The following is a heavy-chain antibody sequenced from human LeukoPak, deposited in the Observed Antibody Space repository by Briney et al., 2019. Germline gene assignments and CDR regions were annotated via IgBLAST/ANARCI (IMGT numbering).Heavy chain of an antibody. Sequence: GGSLRLSCAASGFTFSSYAMSWVRQAPGKGLEWVSVIYSGGSTYYADSVKGRFTISRDNSKNTLYLQMNSLRAEDTAMYYCARATGLNYYYYMDVWGKGTTVTVSS. V-gene: IGHV3-53*01. J-gene: IGHJ6*03. CDR3: ARATGLNYYYYMDV. D-gene: IGHD1-14*01. CDR2: IYSGGST. CDR1: GFTFSSYA.